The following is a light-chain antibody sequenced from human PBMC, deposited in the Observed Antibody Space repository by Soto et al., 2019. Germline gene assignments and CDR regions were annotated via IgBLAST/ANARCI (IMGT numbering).Light chain of an antibody. CDR2: DAS. V-gene: IGKV3-11*01. CDR1: QSVSSY. J-gene: IGKJ1*01. CDR3: QQRGKWPWT. Sequence: EIVLTQSPATLSLSPGERATLSCRASQSVSSYLAWYQQKPGQAPRLLIYDASNRATCIPARFSGSGSGTVLTLTISSLEPEDFAVYYCQQRGKWPWTFGKGNKVELK.